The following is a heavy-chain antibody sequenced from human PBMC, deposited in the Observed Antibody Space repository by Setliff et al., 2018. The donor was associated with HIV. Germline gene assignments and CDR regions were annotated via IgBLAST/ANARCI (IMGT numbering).Heavy chain of an antibody. Sequence: ASVKVSCKASGYIFTDYYMHWVQQAPGEGLEWVGRVDPQDGETKYAEKFQGRVTITADTSTDTSDMELSGLRSEDTAVYYCATSGTYYYGSGSYHASGYWGQGTLVTVSS. CDR2: VDPQDGET. CDR3: ATSGTYYYGSGSYHASGY. J-gene: IGHJ4*02. CDR1: GYIFTDYY. V-gene: IGHV1-69-2*01. D-gene: IGHD3-10*01.